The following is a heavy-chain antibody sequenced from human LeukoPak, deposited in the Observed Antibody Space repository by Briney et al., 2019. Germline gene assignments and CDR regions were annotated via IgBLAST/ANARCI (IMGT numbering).Heavy chain of an antibody. J-gene: IGHJ4*02. CDR1: GFTFSGSA. V-gene: IGHV3-73*01. Sequence: GGSLRLSCAASGFTFSGSAMHWVRQAPGKGLEWVGRIRSKANSYATAYAASVKGRFTISRDDSKNTAYLQMNSLRAEDTAVYYCARDQGDSSGYGGDYWGQGTLVTVSS. CDR2: IRSKANSYAT. CDR3: ARDQGDSSGYGGDY. D-gene: IGHD3-22*01.